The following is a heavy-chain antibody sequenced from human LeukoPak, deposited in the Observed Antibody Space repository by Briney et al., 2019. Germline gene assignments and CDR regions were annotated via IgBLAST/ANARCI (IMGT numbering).Heavy chain of an antibody. Sequence: GGPLRLSCAASGFTFSSYAMHWVRQAPGKGREYVSAISSNGGSTYYANSVKGRFTISRDNSKNTLYLQMGSLRAEDMAVYYCASSVAGTRGRYYFDYWGQGTLVTVSP. V-gene: IGHV3-64*01. CDR2: ISSNGGST. CDR1: GFTFSSYA. CDR3: ASSVAGTRGRYYFDY. J-gene: IGHJ4*02. D-gene: IGHD6-19*01.